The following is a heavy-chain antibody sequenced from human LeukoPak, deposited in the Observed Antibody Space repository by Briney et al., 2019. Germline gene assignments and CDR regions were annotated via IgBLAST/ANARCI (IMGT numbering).Heavy chain of an antibody. D-gene: IGHD2-21*02. Sequence: SETLSLTCTVSVGSVSSGSYYWSWIRQPPGKGLEWMGNIYYSGSTNYNPSLKSRVTISVDTSKNQFSLKLSSVTAADTAVYYCARVAIEVVTAVRWFDPWGQGTLVTVSS. J-gene: IGHJ5*02. V-gene: IGHV4-61*01. CDR3: ARVAIEVVTAVRWFDP. CDR2: IYYSGST. CDR1: VGSVSSGSYY.